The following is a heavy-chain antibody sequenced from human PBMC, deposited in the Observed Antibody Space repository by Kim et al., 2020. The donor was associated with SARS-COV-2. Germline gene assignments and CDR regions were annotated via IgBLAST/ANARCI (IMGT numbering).Heavy chain of an antibody. CDR1: GYTFTSYD. CDR3: ARFGSVMVAATPDYYYGMDV. Sequence: ASVKVSCKASGYTFTSYDINWVRQATGQGLEWMGWMNPNSGNTGYAQKFQGRVTMTRNTSISTAYMELSSLRSEDTAVYYCARFGSVMVAATPDYYYGMDVWGQGTTVTVSS. J-gene: IGHJ6*02. D-gene: IGHD2-15*01. V-gene: IGHV1-8*01. CDR2: MNPNSGNT.